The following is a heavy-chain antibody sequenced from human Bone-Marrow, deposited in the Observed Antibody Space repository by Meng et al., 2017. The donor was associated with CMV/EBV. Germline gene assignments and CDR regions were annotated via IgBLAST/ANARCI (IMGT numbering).Heavy chain of an antibody. CDR1: A. CDR3: ARVDYDILTGATSHYYGMDV. Sequence: AINWVRQAPGQGLEWLGGIIPVVTKTNFAQNFKGRISITADKLTNTVYLEMSRVRYDDTALYYCARVDYDILTGATSHYYGMDVWGQGTSVTVSS. D-gene: IGHD3-9*01. J-gene: IGHJ6*02. V-gene: IGHV1-69*06. CDR2: IIPVVTKT.